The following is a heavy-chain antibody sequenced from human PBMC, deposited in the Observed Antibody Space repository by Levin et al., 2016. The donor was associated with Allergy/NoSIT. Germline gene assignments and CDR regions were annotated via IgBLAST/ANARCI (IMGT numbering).Heavy chain of an antibody. CDR1: GYTFTSYY. Sequence: ASVKVSCKASGYTFTSYYMHWVRQAPGQGLEWMGIINPSGGSTSYAQKFQGRVTMTRDTSTSTVYMELSSLRSEDTAVYYCARAMYYDSSGYSFTPLGVISFDYWGQGTLVTVSS. D-gene: IGHD3-22*01. CDR2: INPSGGST. V-gene: IGHV1-46*03. CDR3: ARAMYYDSSGYSFTPLGVISFDY. J-gene: IGHJ4*02.